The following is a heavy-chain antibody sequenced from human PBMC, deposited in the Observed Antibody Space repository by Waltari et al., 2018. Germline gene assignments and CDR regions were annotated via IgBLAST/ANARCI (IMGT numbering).Heavy chain of an antibody. J-gene: IGHJ4*02. CDR2: ISGYNGNT. CDR1: GYTFINYG. CDR3: TRDNTGDRGFDY. D-gene: IGHD7-27*01. V-gene: IGHV1-18*01. Sequence: QVQLVQSGAEVKKPGASVKVSCKASGYTFINYGISWVRQAPGQGLEWMGWISGYNGNTNYAQKFQGRVTMTTDTSTSTVYMELRRLRSDDTAVYYCTRDNTGDRGFDYWGQGIPVTVSS.